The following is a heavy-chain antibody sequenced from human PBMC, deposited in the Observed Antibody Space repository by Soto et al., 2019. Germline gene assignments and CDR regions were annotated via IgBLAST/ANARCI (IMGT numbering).Heavy chain of an antibody. CDR3: AGSYSSGNWYFDY. J-gene: IGHJ4*02. Sequence: GGSLRLSCAASGFSFSAYSMNWVRQAPGKGLEWIAYTSTSSTTKYYADSVRGRFSISRDNANDLLYLDMDKLRDEDTGIYYCAGSYSSGNWYFDYWGLGTPVTVS. D-gene: IGHD3-10*01. CDR2: TSTSSTTK. V-gene: IGHV3-48*02. CDR1: GFSFSAYS.